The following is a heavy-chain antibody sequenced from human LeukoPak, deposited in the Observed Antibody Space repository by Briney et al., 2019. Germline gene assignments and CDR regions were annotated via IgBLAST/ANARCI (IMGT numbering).Heavy chain of an antibody. CDR1: GGSISSQH. CDR2: IYYSGSP. D-gene: IGHD3-3*02. CDR3: ARSAPIFGVVIPGPYYYYYGMDV. J-gene: IGHJ6*02. V-gene: IGHV4-59*08. Sequence: KPSETLSLTCTVSGGSISSQHWSWIRQPPEKGLEWIGYIYYSGSPNYNPSLKSRVTISVDTSKNQFSLKLSSVTAADTAVYYCARSAPIFGVVIPGPYYYYYGMDVWGQGTTVTVSS.